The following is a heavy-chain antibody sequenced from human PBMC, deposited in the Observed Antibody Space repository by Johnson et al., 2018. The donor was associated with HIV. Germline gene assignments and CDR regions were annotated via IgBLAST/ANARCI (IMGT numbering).Heavy chain of an antibody. CDR3: AKDRRDGYNYGGGAFDI. D-gene: IGHD5-24*01. CDR2: VRYDGSNK. J-gene: IGHJ3*02. Sequence: QVQLVESGGGVVQPGGSLRLSCAASGFTFSSYGMHWVRQAPGKGLEWVAFVRYDGSNKQYADSVKGRFTTSRDNSKNTLYTQMNSLRAEDTAVYYCAKDRRDGYNYGGGAFDIWGQGTMVTVSS. CDR1: GFTFSSYG. V-gene: IGHV3-30*02.